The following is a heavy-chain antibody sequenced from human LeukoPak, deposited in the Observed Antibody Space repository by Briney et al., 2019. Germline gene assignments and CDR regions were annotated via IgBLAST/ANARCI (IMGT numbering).Heavy chain of an antibody. CDR3: ARDPRNAIRSEYFQH. CDR1: GFTFSDYY. CDR2: ISGTGSTI. V-gene: IGHV3-11*01. Sequence: NSGGSLRLSCAASGFTFSDYYMTWIRQAPGKGLEWVSYISGTGSTIYYSDSVKGRFTISRDNAKNSLYLQMDSLRVEDTAVYYCARDPRNAIRSEYFQHWGQGTLVTVSS. J-gene: IGHJ1*01. D-gene: IGHD2-8*01.